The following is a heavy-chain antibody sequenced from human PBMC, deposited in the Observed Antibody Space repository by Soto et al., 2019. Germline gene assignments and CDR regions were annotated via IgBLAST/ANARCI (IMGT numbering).Heavy chain of an antibody. Sequence: ASVKVSCKVSGYTLTELSMHWVRQAPGKGLEWMGGFDPEDGETIYAQKFQGRVTMTEDTSTDTAYMELSSLRSEDTAVYYCATGYGGPFNFDYWGQGTLVTVS. CDR2: FDPEDGET. CDR3: ATGYGGPFNFDY. V-gene: IGHV1-24*01. CDR1: GYTLTELS. D-gene: IGHD4-17*01. J-gene: IGHJ4*02.